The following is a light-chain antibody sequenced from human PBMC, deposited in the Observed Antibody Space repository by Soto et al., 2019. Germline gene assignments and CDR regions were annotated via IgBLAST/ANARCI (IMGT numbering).Light chain of an antibody. V-gene: IGKV3-20*01. CDR3: QQYGSSLYT. J-gene: IGKJ2*01. Sequence: ENVLTQSPGTLSLSPGERATLSCRASQSVDSNYLAWYQQKPGQAPSLLIYGTSSRATGIPDRFSGSGSGTDFTLAINRLEPEDFAVYYCQQYGSSLYTFGQGTKLEIK. CDR2: GTS. CDR1: QSVDSNY.